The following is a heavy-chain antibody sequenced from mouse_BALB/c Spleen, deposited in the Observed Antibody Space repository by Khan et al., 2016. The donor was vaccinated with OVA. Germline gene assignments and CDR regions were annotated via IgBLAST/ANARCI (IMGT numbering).Heavy chain of an antibody. J-gene: IGHJ3*01. D-gene: IGHD2-10*01. CDR3: SRPSYYGNPWFTY. Sequence: EVELVESGGGLVKPGGSLKLSCAPSGFAFSSYDMSWVRQTPEKRLEWVATISGTGFYTYYPDSVKGRFTISSDNARNTLYLQMSSMRSEDTAWYYCSRPSYYGNPWFTYWGQGTLVTVSA. CDR1: GFAFSSYD. V-gene: IGHV5-9*02. CDR2: ISGTGFYT.